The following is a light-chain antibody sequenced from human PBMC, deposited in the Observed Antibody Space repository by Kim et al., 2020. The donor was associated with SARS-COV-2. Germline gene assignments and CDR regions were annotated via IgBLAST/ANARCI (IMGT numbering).Light chain of an antibody. V-gene: IGLV2-23*02. J-gene: IGLJ1*01. CDR3: CSYAGSATYV. CDR1: SSDVGSYDL. Sequence: QSVTISCTGTSSDVGSYDLVSCYQQYPGKAPQIIIYEVTKRPSGVSNRLSASKSGNTASLTISGLQTEDEADYYCCSYAGSATYVFGTGTKVTVL. CDR2: EVT.